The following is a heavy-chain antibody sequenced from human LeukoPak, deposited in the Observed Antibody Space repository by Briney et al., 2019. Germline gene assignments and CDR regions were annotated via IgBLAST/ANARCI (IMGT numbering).Heavy chain of an antibody. CDR3: ARSRDYYDSSGPQWGEYYFDY. CDR2: IDHSGST. Sequence: SETLSLTCAVSGGSISSSNWWSWVRQPPGKGLEWIGEIDHSGSTNYNPSLKSRVTISVDKSKNQFSLKLSSVTAADTAAYYCARSRDYYDSSGPQWGEYYFDYWGQGTLVTVSS. CDR1: GGSISSSNW. V-gene: IGHV4-4*02. J-gene: IGHJ4*02. D-gene: IGHD3-22*01.